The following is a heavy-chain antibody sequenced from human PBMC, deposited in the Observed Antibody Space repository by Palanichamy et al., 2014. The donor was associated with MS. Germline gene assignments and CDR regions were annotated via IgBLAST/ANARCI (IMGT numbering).Heavy chain of an antibody. CDR3: ASVTVDAFDI. CDR1: GYTFTSYG. D-gene: IGHD2-21*02. J-gene: IGHJ3*02. CDR2: ISAYNGNT. Sequence: EKTRRASVKVSCKASGYTFTSYGISWVRQAPGQGLEWMGWISAYNGNTNYAQKLQGRVTMTTDTSTSTAYMELRSLRSDDTAVYYCASVTVDAFDIWGQGTMVTVSS. V-gene: IGHV1-18*01.